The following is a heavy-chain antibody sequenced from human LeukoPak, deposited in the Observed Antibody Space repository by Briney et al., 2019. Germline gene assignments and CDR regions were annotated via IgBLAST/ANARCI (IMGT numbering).Heavy chain of an antibody. CDR2: ISSIRNYI. Sequence: GGSLRLSCAASKFTFSDYSMSWVRQAPGKGLEWVSSISSIRNYIYYADSVKGRFTVSRDNAKNSLYLQMNSLRAEDTAVYYCAREGLGYRYFDYWGQGTLVTVSS. CDR3: AREGLGYRYFDY. CDR1: KFTFSDYS. D-gene: IGHD6-25*01. V-gene: IGHV3-21*01. J-gene: IGHJ4*02.